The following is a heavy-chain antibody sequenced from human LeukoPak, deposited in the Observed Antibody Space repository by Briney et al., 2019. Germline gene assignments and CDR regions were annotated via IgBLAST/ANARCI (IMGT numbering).Heavy chain of an antibody. CDR1: GDTVSSNSAA. J-gene: IGHJ6*02. CDR2: TYCRSKWYN. Sequence: SQTLSLTCALSGDTVSSNSAAWHWIRQSPSGGLEWLGRTYCRSKWYNDYAVSVKSRITINPDTSKNQFSLQLNSVTPEDTAVYYCAKGGVDVLRFLEWSLDVWGQGTTVTVSS. CDR3: AKGGVDVLRFLEWSLDV. D-gene: IGHD3-3*01. V-gene: IGHV6-1*01.